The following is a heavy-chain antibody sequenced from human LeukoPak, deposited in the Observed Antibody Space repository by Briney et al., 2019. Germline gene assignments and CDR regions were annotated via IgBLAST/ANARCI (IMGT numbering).Heavy chain of an antibody. Sequence: GRSLRLSCAASGFNFEDFAMHWVRQVPGKGLEWVSGIGWKSGSKGYADSVKGRFTISRDDAKNSLYLQMDSLRVEDTAFYFCAKDMTHYSTTWYYFDQWGQGTLVTVSS. J-gene: IGHJ4*02. CDR3: AKDMTHYSTTWYYFDQ. V-gene: IGHV3-9*01. D-gene: IGHD6-13*01. CDR1: GFNFEDFA. CDR2: IGWKSGSK.